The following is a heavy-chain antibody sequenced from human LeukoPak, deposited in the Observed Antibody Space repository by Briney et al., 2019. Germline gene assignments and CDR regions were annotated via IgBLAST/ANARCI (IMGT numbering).Heavy chain of an antibody. D-gene: IGHD3-22*01. CDR2: IYYSGST. CDR1: GGSISSSSYY. J-gene: IGHJ4*02. V-gene: IGHV4-39*01. CDR3: ARQTADYDSSGYYESY. Sequence: PSETLSLTCTVSGGSISSSSYYWSWIRQPPGKGLEWIGSIYYSGSTYYNPSLKSRVTISVDTSKSQFSLKLSSVTAADTAVYYCARQTADYDSSGYYESYWGQGTLVTVSS.